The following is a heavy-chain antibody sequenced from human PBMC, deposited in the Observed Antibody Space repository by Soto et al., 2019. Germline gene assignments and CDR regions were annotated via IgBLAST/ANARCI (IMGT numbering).Heavy chain of an antibody. Sequence: QLQLQESGPGLVKPSETLSLTCTVSGGSISSSSYYWGWIRQPPGKGLEWIGSIYYSGSTYYNPSLKSRVTISVDTSKNQFSLKLSSVTAADTAVYYCAREIVDIVATGPHDAFDIWGQGTMVTVSS. CDR1: GGSISSSSYY. CDR2: IYYSGST. V-gene: IGHV4-39*01. D-gene: IGHD5-12*01. CDR3: AREIVDIVATGPHDAFDI. J-gene: IGHJ3*02.